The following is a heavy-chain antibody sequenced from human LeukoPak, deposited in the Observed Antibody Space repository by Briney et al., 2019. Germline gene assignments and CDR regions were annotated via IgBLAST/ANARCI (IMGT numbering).Heavy chain of an antibody. CDR2: IYSGGNT. CDR3: ASGVVVAATTPDY. V-gene: IGHV3-53*01. D-gene: IGHD2-15*01. Sequence: PGGSLRLSCAASGFSVSNTYMSWVRQAPGKGLEWVSIIYSGGNTYYADSVKGRFTISRDNSKNTLYLQMNRLRPEDTAVYYCASGVVVAATTPDYWGQGTLVTVSS. J-gene: IGHJ4*02. CDR1: GFSVSNTY.